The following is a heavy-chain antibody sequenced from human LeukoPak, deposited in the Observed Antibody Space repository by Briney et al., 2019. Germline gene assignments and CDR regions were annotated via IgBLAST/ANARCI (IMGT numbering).Heavy chain of an antibody. D-gene: IGHD3-22*01. Sequence: PGGSLRLSCAASGFTFSSYSMNWVRQPPGKGLEWIGSIYYSGSTYYNPSLKSRVTISVDTSKNQSSLKLSSVTAADTAVYYCARHYYDSSGYYYNPFDYWGQGTLVTVSS. CDR2: IYYSGST. J-gene: IGHJ4*02. CDR3: ARHYYDSSGYYYNPFDY. CDR1: GFTFSSYSMN. V-gene: IGHV4-39*01.